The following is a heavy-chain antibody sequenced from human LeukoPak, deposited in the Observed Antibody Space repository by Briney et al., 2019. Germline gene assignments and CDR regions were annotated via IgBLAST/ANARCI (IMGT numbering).Heavy chain of an antibody. CDR2: ISSSRSGYR. Sequence: PGGSLRLSCAASGFSFSTYDMIWIRQAPGKGLEWVSHISSSRSGYRRYAESVRGRFTISRDNAKNSVHLEMNGLTKNDTAVYYCARGGRNDLRSWFDPWGQGTVVTVSS. J-gene: IGHJ5*02. CDR1: GFSFSTYD. CDR3: ARGGRNDLRSWFDP. V-gene: IGHV3-11*06. D-gene: IGHD1-1*01.